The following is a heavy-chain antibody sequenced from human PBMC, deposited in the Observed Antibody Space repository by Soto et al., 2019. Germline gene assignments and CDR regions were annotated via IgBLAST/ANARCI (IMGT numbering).Heavy chain of an antibody. J-gene: IGHJ4*02. CDR1: GFTSSNFN. Sequence: EVQLVESGGGLVQPGESLRLSCAASGFTSSNFNMHWVRQAPGKGLEWISYISASNTTVYYGDSVKGRFTISRDNAKNSLYLQMNSLRDEDTAVYYCARIYRRDGNKYADYWGQGTLVTVSS. V-gene: IGHV3-48*02. CDR2: ISASNTTV. D-gene: IGHD3-16*02. CDR3: ARIYRRDGNKYADY.